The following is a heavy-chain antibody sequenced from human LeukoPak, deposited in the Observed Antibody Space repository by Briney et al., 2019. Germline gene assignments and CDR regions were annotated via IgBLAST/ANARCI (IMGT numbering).Heavy chain of an antibody. V-gene: IGHV3-74*01. CDR3: ARDGAYSTIFY. CDR2: INSDESST. Sequence: GGSLRLSCAASGFTFSSYWMYWVRQAPGKGLVWVSRINSDESSTSYADSVKGRFTISRDNAKNTLYLQMNSLRAEDTAVYYCARDGAYSTIFYWGQGTLVTVSS. D-gene: IGHD3-3*01. CDR1: GFTFSSYW. J-gene: IGHJ4*02.